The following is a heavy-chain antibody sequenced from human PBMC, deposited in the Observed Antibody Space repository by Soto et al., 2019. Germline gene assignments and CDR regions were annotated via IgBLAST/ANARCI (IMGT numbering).Heavy chain of an antibody. CDR1: GFTFSGSA. Sequence: GGSLRLSCAASGFTFSGSAMHWVRQASGKGLEWVGRIRSKANSYATAYAASVKGRFTFSRDDSKNTAYLQMNSLKTEDTAVYYCTSQETRYGPIDYWGQGNLVTVSS. J-gene: IGHJ4*02. CDR2: IRSKANSYAT. D-gene: IGHD2-8*01. V-gene: IGHV3-73*01. CDR3: TSQETRYGPIDY.